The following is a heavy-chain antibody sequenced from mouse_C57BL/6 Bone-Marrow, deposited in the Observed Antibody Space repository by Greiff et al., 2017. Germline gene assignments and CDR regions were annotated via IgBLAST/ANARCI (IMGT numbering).Heavy chain of an antibody. CDR2: IRSKSNNYAT. Sequence: EVQGVESGGGLVQPTGSLKLSCAASGFSFNTYAMNWVRQAPGKGLEWVARIRSKSNNYATYYADSVKDRFTISRDDSESMLYLQMNNLETEDTAMYYCVRHPNLDYWGQGTTLTVSS. V-gene: IGHV10-1*01. CDR1: GFSFNTYA. J-gene: IGHJ2*01. CDR3: VRHPNLDY.